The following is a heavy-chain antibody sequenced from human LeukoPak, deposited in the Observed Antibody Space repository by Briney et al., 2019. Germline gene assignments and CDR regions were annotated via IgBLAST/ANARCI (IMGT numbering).Heavy chain of an antibody. CDR1: GGSISSYY. D-gene: IGHD6-13*01. CDR2: IYTSGST. CDR3: ARGLGSIAAAGGGALPTNWFDP. Sequence: SETLSLTCTVSGGSISSYYWSWIRQPAGKGLEWIGRIYTSGSTNYNPSLKSRVTMSVDTSKNQFSLKLSSVTAADTAVYYCARGLGSIAAAGGGALPTNWFDPWGQGTLVTVSS. V-gene: IGHV4-4*07. J-gene: IGHJ5*02.